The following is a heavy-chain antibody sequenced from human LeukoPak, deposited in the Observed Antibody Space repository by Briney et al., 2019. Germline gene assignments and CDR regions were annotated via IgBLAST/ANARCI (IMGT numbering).Heavy chain of an antibody. CDR1: GFTFSSYA. V-gene: IGHV3-30*04. J-gene: IGHJ2*01. Sequence: GGSLRLPCAASGFTFSSYAMHWARQAPGKGLEWVAVISYDGSNKYYADSVKGRFTISRDNSKNTLYLQMNSLRAEDTAVYYCAKDRSSGWYGSWYFDLWGRGTLVTVSS. D-gene: IGHD6-19*01. CDR2: ISYDGSNK. CDR3: AKDRSSGWYGSWYFDL.